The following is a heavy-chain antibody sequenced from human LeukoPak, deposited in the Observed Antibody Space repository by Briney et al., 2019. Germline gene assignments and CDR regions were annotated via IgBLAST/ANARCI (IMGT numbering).Heavy chain of an antibody. CDR3: ARGWWQQLGY. J-gene: IGHJ4*02. CDR1: GFTFSSYS. Sequence: PGGSLRLSCAASGFTFSSYSMNWVRQAPGKGLEWVSYISSSSTIYYADSVKGRFTISRDNAKNSLYLQMNSLRAEDTAVYYCARGWWQQLGYWGQGTLVTVSS. D-gene: IGHD6-13*01. V-gene: IGHV3-48*04. CDR2: ISSSSTI.